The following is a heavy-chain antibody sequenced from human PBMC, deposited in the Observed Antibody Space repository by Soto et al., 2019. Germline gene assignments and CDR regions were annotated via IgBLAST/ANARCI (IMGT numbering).Heavy chain of an antibody. V-gene: IGHV3-74*01. CDR3: AKSYFFSWYDS. Sequence: PGGSLRLSCAAAGFTFSSYWMHWVRQAPGKGLVWVSRINSDGSSTSYADSVKGRFTISRDNSKNTLYLEMNNLGDEDTATYYCAKSYFFSWYDSWGQGTLVTVSS. CDR2: INSDGSST. J-gene: IGHJ5*01. CDR1: GFTFSSYW. D-gene: IGHD3-10*01.